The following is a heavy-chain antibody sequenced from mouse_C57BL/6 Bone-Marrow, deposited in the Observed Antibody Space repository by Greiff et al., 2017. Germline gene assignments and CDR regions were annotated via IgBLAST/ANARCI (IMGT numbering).Heavy chain of an antibody. J-gene: IGHJ2*01. V-gene: IGHV1-52*01. D-gene: IGHD2-1*01. CDR3: ASFYYGNLRFDY. Sequence: QVQLQQPGAELVRPGSSVKLSCKASGYTFTSYWMHWVKQRPIQGLEWIGNIDPSDSETHYNQKFKDKATLTVDKSSSTAYMQLSSLTSEASAVYYCASFYYGNLRFDYWGQGTTLTVSS. CDR2: IDPSDSET. CDR1: GYTFTSYW.